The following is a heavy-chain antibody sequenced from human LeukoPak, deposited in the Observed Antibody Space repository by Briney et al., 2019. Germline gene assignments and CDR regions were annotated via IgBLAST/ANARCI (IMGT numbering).Heavy chain of an antibody. CDR2: IYYSGST. Sequence: SETLSLTCTVSGGSISSYYWSWIRQPPGKGLEWIGYIYYSGSTNYNPSLKGRVTISVDTSKNQFSLKLSSVTAADTAVYYCARQGSGSYYNSKAYYYYGMDVWGQGTTVTVSS. CDR3: ARQGSGSYYNSKAYYYYGMDV. J-gene: IGHJ6*02. CDR1: GGSISSYY. D-gene: IGHD3-10*01. V-gene: IGHV4-59*08.